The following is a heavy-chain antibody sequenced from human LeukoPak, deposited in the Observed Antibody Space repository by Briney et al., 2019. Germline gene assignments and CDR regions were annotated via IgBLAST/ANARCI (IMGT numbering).Heavy chain of an antibody. Sequence: GSLRLSCAASGFRFTNYWMSWVRQAPGKGLEWVANIQQDGTEKYYVDSVKGRFTISRDNAKSTLYLQMNSLRDDDTGLYYCTRVTDYYESSIDYWGQGTLVTVSS. CDR3: TRVTDYYESSIDY. D-gene: IGHD3-22*01. J-gene: IGHJ4*02. CDR1: GFRFTNYW. CDR2: IQQDGTEK. V-gene: IGHV3-7*01.